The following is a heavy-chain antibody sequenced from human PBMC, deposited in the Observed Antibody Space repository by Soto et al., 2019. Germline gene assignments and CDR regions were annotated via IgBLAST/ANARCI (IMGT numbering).Heavy chain of an antibody. J-gene: IGHJ4*02. D-gene: IGHD1-26*01. CDR1: GGSLSGFY. V-gene: IGHV4-4*07. Sequence: QVQLQESGPGRVKPSETLSLMCTAYGGSLSGFYWSCIRQSAGKGLEWIARILTNENTIYNPSLTSRVPMSIDMSKNPCSLRLSTGTAADTAVYYWAREEWELSPAGFEYWGQGTLVSVSS. CDR2: ILTNENT. CDR3: AREEWELSPAGFEY.